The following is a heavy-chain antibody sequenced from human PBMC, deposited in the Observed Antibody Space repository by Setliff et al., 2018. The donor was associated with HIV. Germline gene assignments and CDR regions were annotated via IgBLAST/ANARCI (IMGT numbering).Heavy chain of an antibody. CDR2: IGRSVTGI. CDR3: ATAPIGVVIIDC. J-gene: IGHJ4*02. D-gene: IGHD3-3*01. CDR1: GFTFSSYE. Sequence: GGSLRLSCAASGFTFSSYEMNWVRQAPGKGLEWVSYIGRSVTGIYYADSVKGRFTTSRDNAKNSLYLQMNSLRAEDTAVYYCATAPIGVVIIDCWGQGTLVTVSS. V-gene: IGHV3-48*03.